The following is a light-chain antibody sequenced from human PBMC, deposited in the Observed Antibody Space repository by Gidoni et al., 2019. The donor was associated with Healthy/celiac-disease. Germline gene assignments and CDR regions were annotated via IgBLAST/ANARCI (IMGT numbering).Light chain of an antibody. Sequence: IQMTQSPSTLSASVGDRVTITCRSSQSISSWLAWYQQKPGKAPKILIYKASSLESGVPSRFSGSGAGTEFTLTISSLQPDEFATNYCQQYNSYPYTFGQGTKLEIK. V-gene: IGKV1-5*03. CDR1: QSISSW. J-gene: IGKJ2*01. CDR2: KAS. CDR3: QQYNSYPYT.